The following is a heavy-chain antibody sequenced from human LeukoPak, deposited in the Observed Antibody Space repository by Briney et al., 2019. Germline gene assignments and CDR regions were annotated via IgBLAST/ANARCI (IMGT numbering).Heavy chain of an antibody. Sequence: GGSLRLSCVASGFTFSSYAMHWVRQAPGKGLEWVAVISYDGSNKYYADSVKGRFTISRDDSKNTLYLQMNSLRAEDTAVYYCARDPRQYSSGWYYFDYWGQGTLVTVSS. CDR3: ARDPRQYSSGWYYFDY. CDR1: GFTFSSYA. V-gene: IGHV3-30-3*01. J-gene: IGHJ4*02. D-gene: IGHD6-19*01. CDR2: ISYDGSNK.